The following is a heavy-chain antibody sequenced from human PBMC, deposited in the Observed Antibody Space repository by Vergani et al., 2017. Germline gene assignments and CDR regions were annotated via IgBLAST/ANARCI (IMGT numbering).Heavy chain of an antibody. J-gene: IGHJ5*02. V-gene: IGHV1-69*01. CDR1: GGTFSSYA. CDR3: ARAETIEVPAAFNWFDP. Sequence: QVQLVQSGAEVKKPGSSVKVSCKASGGTFSSYAISWVRQAPGQGLEWMGGIIPIFGTANYAQKFQGRVTITADESTSTAYMGLSSLRSEDTAVYYCARAETIEVPAAFNWFDPWGQGTLVTVSS. CDR2: IIPIFGTA. D-gene: IGHD2-2*01.